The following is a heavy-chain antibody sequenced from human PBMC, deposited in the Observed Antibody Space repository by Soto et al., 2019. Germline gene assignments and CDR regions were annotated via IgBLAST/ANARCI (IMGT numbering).Heavy chain of an antibody. V-gene: IGHV3-33*01. D-gene: IGHD2-15*01. CDR2: IWYDGSNK. J-gene: IGHJ4*02. Sequence: GGSLRLSCAASGSTFSSYGMHWVRQAPGKGLEWVAVIWYDGSNKYYADSVKGRFTISRDNSKNTLYLQMNSLRAEDTAVYYCARAPPMVAAPFDYWGQGTLVTVSS. CDR3: ARAPPMVAAPFDY. CDR1: GSTFSSYG.